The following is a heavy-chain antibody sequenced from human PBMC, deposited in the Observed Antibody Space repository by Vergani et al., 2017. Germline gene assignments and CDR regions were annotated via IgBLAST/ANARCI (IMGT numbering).Heavy chain of an antibody. Sequence: QVRLEESGPGLVKPSQTLSLTCIVSGASVTSGDYYWTWVRQPAGKGLEWIGRIHTTGSTNYNPSLESRVTISMSASNNQFSLRLTSVAVADTALYYCARGHPLNLWGRGTLVTVSP. V-gene: IGHV4-61*02. CDR3: ARGHPLNL. CDR2: IHTTGST. CDR1: GASVTSGDYY. J-gene: IGHJ3*01.